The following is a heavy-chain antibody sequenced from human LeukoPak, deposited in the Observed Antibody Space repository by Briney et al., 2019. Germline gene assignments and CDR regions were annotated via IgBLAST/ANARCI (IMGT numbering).Heavy chain of an antibody. CDR1: GFTFSSYE. CDR3: ARDSGSRAFDY. J-gene: IGHJ4*02. Sequence: PGGSLRLSCAASGFTFSSYEMNWVRQAPGKGLEWVSYISSSGSTIYYADSVKGRFTFSRDNAKNSLYLQMNSLRAEDTAVYYCARDSGSRAFDYWGQGTLVTVSS. D-gene: IGHD1-26*01. V-gene: IGHV3-48*03. CDR2: ISSSGSTI.